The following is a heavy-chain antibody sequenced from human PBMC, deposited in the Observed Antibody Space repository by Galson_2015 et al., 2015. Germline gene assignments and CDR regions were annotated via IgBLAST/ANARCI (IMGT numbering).Heavy chain of an antibody. CDR3: ARGFEWLDWFDP. V-gene: IGHV3-21*01. Sequence: SLRLSCAASGFTFSSYSMNWVRQAPGKGLEWVSSISSSSYIYYADSVKGRFTISRDNAKNSLYLQMNSLRAEDTAVYYCARGFEWLDWFDPWGQGTLVTVSS. J-gene: IGHJ5*02. CDR2: ISSSSYI. D-gene: IGHD3-3*01. CDR1: GFTFSSYS.